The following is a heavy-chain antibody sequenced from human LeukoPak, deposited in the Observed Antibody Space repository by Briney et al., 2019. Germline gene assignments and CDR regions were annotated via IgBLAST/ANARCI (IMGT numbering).Heavy chain of an antibody. CDR2: IYYSGST. CDR1: GGSIGSYY. CDR3: ARDVGSSWYVWYFDL. Sequence: PSETLSLTCTVSGGSIGSYYWSWIRQPPGKGLEWIGYIYYSGSTNYNPSLKSRVTISVDTSKNQFSLKLSSVTAADTAVYSCARDVGSSWYVWYFDLWGRGTLVTVSS. D-gene: IGHD6-13*01. J-gene: IGHJ2*01. V-gene: IGHV4-59*01.